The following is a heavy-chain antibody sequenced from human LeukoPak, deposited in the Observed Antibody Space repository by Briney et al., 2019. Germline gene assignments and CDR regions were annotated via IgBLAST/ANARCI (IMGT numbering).Heavy chain of an antibody. V-gene: IGHV4-34*01. CDR3: ARVSRVVVVPAASFRFDP. CDR2: INHSGST. D-gene: IGHD2-2*01. Sequence: PSETLSLTCAVYGGSFSGYYWSWISQPPGKWLEWIGEINHSGSTNYNPSLKSRVTISVDTSKNQFSLKLSSVTAADTAMYYCARVSRVVVVPAASFRFDPWGQGTLVTVSS. CDR1: GGSFSGYY. J-gene: IGHJ5*02.